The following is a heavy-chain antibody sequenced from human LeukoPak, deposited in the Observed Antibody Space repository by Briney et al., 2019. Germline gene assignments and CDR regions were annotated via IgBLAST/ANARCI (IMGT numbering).Heavy chain of an antibody. D-gene: IGHD3-16*02. J-gene: IGHJ5*02. CDR1: GYTFTSYG. Sequence: ASVKVSCKASGYTFTSYGISWVRQAPGQGLEWMGWISANNGNTNYAQKLQGRVTMTTDTSTSTAYMELRSLRSDDTAVYYCARGGTWEISLAWFDPWGQGTLVTVSS. CDR3: ARGGTWEISLAWFDP. V-gene: IGHV1-18*01. CDR2: ISANNGNT.